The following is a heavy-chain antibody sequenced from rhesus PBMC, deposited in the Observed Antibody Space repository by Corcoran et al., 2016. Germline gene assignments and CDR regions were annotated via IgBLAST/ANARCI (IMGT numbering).Heavy chain of an antibody. CDR1: GYTVTDYY. V-gene: IGHV1S2*01. D-gene: IGHD2-33*01. J-gene: IGHJ4*01. Sequence: QVQLVQSGAEVKKPGSSVKVSCKAPGYTVTDYYMHWVRQAPRQGLEWMGWINPYNGNTKYARKFQDRVTLTRDTSTSTAYMDLSSLSSEDMAVYYCARKLIGPAHFDYWGQGVLVTVSS. CDR3: ARKLIGPAHFDY. CDR2: INPYNGNT.